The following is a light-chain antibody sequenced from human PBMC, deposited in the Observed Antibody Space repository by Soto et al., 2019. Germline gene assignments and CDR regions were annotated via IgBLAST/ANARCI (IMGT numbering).Light chain of an antibody. CDR3: QQSFRTPRT. V-gene: IGKV1-39*01. J-gene: IGKJ1*01. CDR2: GAS. CDR1: QSVRSH. Sequence: DIQVTQSPSSLSASVGDRVTITCRASQSVRSHLNWFQQKPGKAPDLLIYGASTLQFGVPSRFSGSGSGTDFILTISNLQPEDFAIYYCQQSFRTPRTFGQGTKVDIK.